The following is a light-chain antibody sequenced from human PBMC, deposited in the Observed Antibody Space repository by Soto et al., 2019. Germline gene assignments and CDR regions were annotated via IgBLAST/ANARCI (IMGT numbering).Light chain of an antibody. CDR3: SAWDDAMNAAV. Sequence: QSVLTQPYSASGTPGQRVTISCSGTSSNIGSHTLNWYQQLPGSAPTLLIFSDNQRPSGVLDRFSGSTSGTSASLAISGLQSEDEAEYYCSAWDDAMNAAVFGGGTKVTVL. CDR2: SDN. J-gene: IGLJ2*01. V-gene: IGLV1-44*01. CDR1: SSNIGSHT.